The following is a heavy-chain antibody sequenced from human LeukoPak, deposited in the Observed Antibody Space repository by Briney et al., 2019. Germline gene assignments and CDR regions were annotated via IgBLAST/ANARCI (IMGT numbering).Heavy chain of an antibody. CDR1: GFTFSSYA. CDR3: AKCRRGALYYMDV. Sequence: GGSLRLSCAASGFTFSSYAMSWVRQAPGKGLEWVSAISGSGGSTYYADSVKGRFTISRDNSKNTLYLQLNSLRAEDTAVYYCAKCRRGALYYMDVWGKGTTVTVSS. V-gene: IGHV3-23*01. CDR2: ISGSGGST. D-gene: IGHD3-16*01. J-gene: IGHJ6*03.